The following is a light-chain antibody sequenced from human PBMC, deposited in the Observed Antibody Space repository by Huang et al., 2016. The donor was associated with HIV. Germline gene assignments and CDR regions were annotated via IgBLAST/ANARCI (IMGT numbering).Light chain of an antibody. Sequence: EVVLTQSPGTLSLSPGEGATLSCRARQAVSSEYFAWYQHKPGQAPRLLIYGASSRAAVIPDRFSGSGSGTDFTLTISRVEPEDFAVYYCQQYGNSASYTFGQGTKLEIK. V-gene: IGKV3-20*01. CDR1: QAVSSEY. CDR3: QQYGNSASYT. J-gene: IGKJ2*01. CDR2: GAS.